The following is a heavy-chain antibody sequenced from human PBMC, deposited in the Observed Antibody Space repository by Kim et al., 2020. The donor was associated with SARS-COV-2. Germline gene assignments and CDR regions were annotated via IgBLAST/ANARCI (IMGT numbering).Heavy chain of an antibody. J-gene: IGHJ6*03. Sequence: GSLRLSCAASGFTFSSYEMNWVRQAPGKGLEWVSYISSSGSTIYYADSVKGRFTISRDNAKNSLYLQMNSLRAEDTAVYYCARETGDSGSYLGYYYYYYYMDVWGKGTTVTVSS. D-gene: IGHD1-26*01. CDR3: ARETGDSGSYLGYYYYYYYMDV. CDR1: GFTFSSYE. CDR2: ISSSGSTI. V-gene: IGHV3-48*03.